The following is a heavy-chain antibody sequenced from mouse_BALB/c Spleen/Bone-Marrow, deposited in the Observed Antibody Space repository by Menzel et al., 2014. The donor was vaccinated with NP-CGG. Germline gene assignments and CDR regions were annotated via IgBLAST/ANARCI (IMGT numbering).Heavy chain of an antibody. Sequence: VQLQQSGPELVKPGASMKMSCKASGYSFTGYTMNWVKQSHGENLEWIGLINPYNGGTNYNQKFKGKATLTVDKSSSTAYMELLSLTSEDSAVYYCARGLEYTMDYWGQGTSVTVSS. J-gene: IGHJ4*01. CDR2: INPYNGGT. CDR1: GYSFTGYT. CDR3: ARGLEYTMDY. V-gene: IGHV1-18*01. D-gene: IGHD2-4*01.